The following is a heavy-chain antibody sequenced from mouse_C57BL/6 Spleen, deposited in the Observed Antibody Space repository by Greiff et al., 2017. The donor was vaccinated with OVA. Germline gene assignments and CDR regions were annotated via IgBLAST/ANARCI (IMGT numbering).Heavy chain of an antibody. D-gene: IGHD3-3*01. CDR1: GYTFTSYG. J-gene: IGHJ2*01. CDR2: IYPRSGNT. CDR3: ASGDGDY. V-gene: IGHV1-81*01. Sequence: VQRVESGAELARPGASVKLSCKASGYTFTSYGISWVKQRTGQGLEWIGEIYPRSGNTYYNEKFKGKATLTADKSSSTAYMELRSLTSEDSAVYFCASGDGDYWGQGTTLTVSS.